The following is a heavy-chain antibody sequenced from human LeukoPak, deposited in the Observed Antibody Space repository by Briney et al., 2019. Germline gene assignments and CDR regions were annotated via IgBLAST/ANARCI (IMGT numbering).Heavy chain of an antibody. D-gene: IGHD2-15*01. V-gene: IGHV4-61*01. CDR3: ARVDCSGGSCYAFDI. Sequence: PSPTLSPTCPLSSRSVSSGCYDWDRLRQPPGKVLEWFGNIYYSGSTNYNPSLKSRVTISVDTSKNQFSLKLSSVTAADTAVYYCARVDCSGGSCYAFDIWGQGTMVTVSS. J-gene: IGHJ3*02. CDR2: IYYSGST. CDR1: SRSVSSGCYD.